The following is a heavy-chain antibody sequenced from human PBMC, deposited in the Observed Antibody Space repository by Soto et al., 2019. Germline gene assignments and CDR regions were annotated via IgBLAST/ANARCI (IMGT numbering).Heavy chain of an antibody. V-gene: IGHV3-74*01. D-gene: IGHD2-15*01. Sequence: EVRLVESGGGLVQPGGSLRLSCAASGLIFSNYKMHWVRQAPGKGLVWVSRINTDGSIINYADSVQGRFTVSRDNTKITLYLQMNSLIADDTAVYYCARDTDGLLYCVKDTVVNV. CDR1: GLIFSNYK. J-gene: IGHJ6*01. CDR3: ARDTDGLLYCVKDTVVNV. CDR2: INTDGSII.